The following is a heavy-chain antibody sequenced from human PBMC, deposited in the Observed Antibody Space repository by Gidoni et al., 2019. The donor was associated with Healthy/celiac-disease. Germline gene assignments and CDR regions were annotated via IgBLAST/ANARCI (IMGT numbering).Heavy chain of an antibody. CDR3: TRDPPHRTGTLYFDY. D-gene: IGHD1-7*01. Sequence: EVQLVESGGGLVQPGRSLRLSCTASGFTFGDYAMSWVRQAPGKGLEWVGFNRSKAYGGTTEYAASVKGRFTISRDESKSIAYLQMNSLKTEDTAVYYCTRDPPHRTGTLYFDYWGQGTLVTVSS. V-gene: IGHV3-49*04. CDR2: NRSKAYGGTT. CDR1: GFTFGDYA. J-gene: IGHJ4*02.